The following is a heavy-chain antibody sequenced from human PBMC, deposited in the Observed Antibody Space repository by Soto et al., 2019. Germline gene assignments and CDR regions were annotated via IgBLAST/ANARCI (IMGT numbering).Heavy chain of an antibody. CDR2: ISGSGGST. D-gene: IGHD3-3*01. J-gene: IGHJ3*02. Sequence: GGSLRLSCAASGFTFSSYAMSWVRQAPGKGLEWVSAISGSGGSTYYADSVKGRFTISRDNSKNTLYLQMNSLRADDTAVYYCAKDYDFWSGYPHAFDIWGQGTMVTVSS. V-gene: IGHV3-23*01. CDR3: AKDYDFWSGYPHAFDI. CDR1: GFTFSSYA.